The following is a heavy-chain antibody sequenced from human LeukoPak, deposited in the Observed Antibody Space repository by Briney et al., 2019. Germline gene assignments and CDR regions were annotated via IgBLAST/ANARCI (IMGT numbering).Heavy chain of an antibody. CDR3: ARDDSGGYHDSSGYYCE. CDR1: GYTFTGYY. CDR2: INPNSGGT. D-gene: IGHD3-22*01. J-gene: IGHJ4*02. Sequence: ASVKVSCKASGYTFTGYYMHWVRQAPGQGLEWMGWINPNSGGTNYAQKFQGRVTMTRDTSISTAYMELSRLRSDDTAVYYCARDDSGGYHDSSGYYCEWGQGTLVTVSS. V-gene: IGHV1-2*02.